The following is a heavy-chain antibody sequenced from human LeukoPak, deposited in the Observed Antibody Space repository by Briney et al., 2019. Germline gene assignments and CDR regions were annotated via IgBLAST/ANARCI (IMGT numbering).Heavy chain of an antibody. CDR1: GYSFTSYW. V-gene: IGHV5-51*01. Sequence: GESLKISCKGSGYSFTSYWIGWVRQLPGKGLEWMGIIYPGDSETRYSPPFQSQVTISADKSISTAYLQWSSLKASDTAMYYCARHMTTSSWYGSSWFDPWGQGTLVTVSS. J-gene: IGHJ5*02. CDR2: IYPGDSET. D-gene: IGHD6-13*01. CDR3: ARHMTTSSWYGSSWFDP.